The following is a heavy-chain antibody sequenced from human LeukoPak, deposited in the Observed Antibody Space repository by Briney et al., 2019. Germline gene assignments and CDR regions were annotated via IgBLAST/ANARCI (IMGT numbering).Heavy chain of an antibody. CDR1: GFTFSSYW. Sequence: GGSLRLSCAASGFTFSSYWMSWVRQAPGKGLEWVANIKQDGSEKYYADSVKGRFTISRDNSKNTLYLQMNSLRAEDTAVYYCAKDNSIVVVIATYFDYWGQGTLVTVSS. CDR3: AKDNSIVVVIATYFDY. D-gene: IGHD2-21*01. V-gene: IGHV3-7*01. J-gene: IGHJ4*02. CDR2: IKQDGSEK.